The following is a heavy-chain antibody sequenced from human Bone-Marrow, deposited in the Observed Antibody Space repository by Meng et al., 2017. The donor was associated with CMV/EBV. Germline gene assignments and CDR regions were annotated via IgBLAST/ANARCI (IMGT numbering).Heavy chain of an antibody. V-gene: IGHV5-51*01. Sequence: KVSCKGSGYNFTSYYIGWVRQMPGKGLEWMGIIYPGDSDTRYSPSFQGQVTISADKSISAAFLQWSSLKASDTAMYYCARTYYYDSSGYYYSLGLFDYWGQGTLVTVSS. CDR3: ARTYYYDSSGYYYSLGLFDY. J-gene: IGHJ4*02. CDR2: IYPGDSDT. D-gene: IGHD3-22*01. CDR1: GYNFTSYY.